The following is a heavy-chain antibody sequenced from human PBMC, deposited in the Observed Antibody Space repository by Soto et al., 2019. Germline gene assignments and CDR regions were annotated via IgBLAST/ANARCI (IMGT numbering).Heavy chain of an antibody. CDR2: IYYSGST. CDR3: ARSPDPNIPMIVVEVHFDY. Sequence: HSETLSLTCTVSGGSISSYYWSWIRQPPRKGLEWIGYIYYSGSTNYNPSLKSRVTISVDTSKNQFSLKLSSVTAADTAVYYCARSPDPNIPMIVVEVHFDYWGQGTLVTVSS. J-gene: IGHJ4*02. V-gene: IGHV4-59*01. D-gene: IGHD3-22*01. CDR1: GGSISSYY.